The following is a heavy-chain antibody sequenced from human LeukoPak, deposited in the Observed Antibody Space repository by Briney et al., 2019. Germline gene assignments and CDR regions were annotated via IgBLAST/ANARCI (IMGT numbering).Heavy chain of an antibody. CDR2: INPGDSDA. CDR1: GYIFTSYW. J-gene: IGHJ4*02. D-gene: IGHD2-15*01. V-gene: IGHV5-51*01. Sequence: GESLKISCEGSGYIFTSYWIGWVRQMPGKGLEWVGIINPGDSDARYSPSFQGQVIISADKSISTAYLQWSSLNASDTAMYYCARAWSFDYWGQGTLVTVSS. CDR3: ARAWSFDY.